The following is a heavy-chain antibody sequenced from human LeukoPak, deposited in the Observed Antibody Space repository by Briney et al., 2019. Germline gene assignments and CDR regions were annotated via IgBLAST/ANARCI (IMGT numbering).Heavy chain of an antibody. Sequence: PGGSLRLSCAASGFTFSSYAMHWVRQAPGKGLEWVTVISYDGSNKYYADSVKGRFTIFRDNSKNTLYLQMNSLRAEDTAVYYCARDLGYCTNGVCHTRFDYWGQGTLVAVSS. CDR2: ISYDGSNK. CDR1: GFTFSSYA. CDR3: ARDLGYCTNGVCHTRFDY. V-gene: IGHV3-30-3*01. J-gene: IGHJ4*02. D-gene: IGHD2-8*01.